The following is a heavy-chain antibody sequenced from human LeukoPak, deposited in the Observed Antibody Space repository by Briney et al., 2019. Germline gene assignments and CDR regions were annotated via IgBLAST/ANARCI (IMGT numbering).Heavy chain of an antibody. J-gene: IGHJ4*02. Sequence: PGGSLRLSCAASGISVSSNYMSWVRQAPGKGLQWVSVIYVDGSTYYADSVKGRITISRDNSRNTLYLQMNSLRAEDTAVYYCARASAVAGYSPLDYWGQGTLVTVSS. V-gene: IGHV3-66*01. D-gene: IGHD6-19*01. CDR1: GISVSSNY. CDR3: ARASAVAGYSPLDY. CDR2: IYVDGST.